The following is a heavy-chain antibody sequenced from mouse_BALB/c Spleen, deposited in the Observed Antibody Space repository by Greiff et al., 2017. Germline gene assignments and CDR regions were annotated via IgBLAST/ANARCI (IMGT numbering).Heavy chain of an antibody. J-gene: IGHJ3*01. V-gene: IGHV3-6*02. Sequence: EVKLMESGPGLVKPSQSLSLTCSVTGYSITSGYYWNWIRQFPGNKLEWMGYISYDGSNNYNPSLKNRISITRDTSKNQFFLKLNSVTTEDTATYYCARDAYWGQGTLGTVSA. CDR3: ARDAY. CDR1: GYSITSGYY. CDR2: ISYDGSN.